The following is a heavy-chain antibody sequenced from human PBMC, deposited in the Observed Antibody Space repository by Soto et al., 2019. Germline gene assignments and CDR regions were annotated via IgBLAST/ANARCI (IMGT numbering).Heavy chain of an antibody. CDR2: IYPGDSDT. CDR3: RYSSPPGPLEY. Sequence: GESLKISCKGSGYSFTSYWIGWVRQMPGKGLEWMGIIYPGDSDTRYSPSFQGQVTISADKSISTAYLQWSSLKASDTARDFKRYSSPPGPLEYWGLGTLVTVS. J-gene: IGHJ4*02. V-gene: IGHV5-51*01. D-gene: IGHD6-13*01. CDR1: GYSFTSYW.